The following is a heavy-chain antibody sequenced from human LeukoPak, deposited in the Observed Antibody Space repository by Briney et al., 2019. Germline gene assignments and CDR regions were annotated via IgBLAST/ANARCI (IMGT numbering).Heavy chain of an antibody. CDR2: INPNSGGT. V-gene: IGHV1-2*02. CDR1: GYTFTGYY. J-gene: IGHJ5*02. CDR3: ARGGYSSGWRLEFDP. Sequence: GASVKVSCKASGYTFTGYYMHWVRQAPGQGLEWMGWINPNSGGTNYAQKFQGRVTMIRDTSISTAYMELSRLRSDDTAVYYCARGGYSSGWRLEFDPWGQGTLVTVSS. D-gene: IGHD6-19*01.